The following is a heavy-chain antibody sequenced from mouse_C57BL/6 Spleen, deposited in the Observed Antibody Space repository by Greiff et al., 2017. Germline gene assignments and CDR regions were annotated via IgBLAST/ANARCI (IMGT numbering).Heavy chain of an antibody. CDR2: IHPNSGST. V-gene: IGHV1-64*01. D-gene: IGHD1-1*01. J-gene: IGHJ1*03. CDR3: ARSRYYGSDWYFDV. CDR1: GYTFTSYW. Sequence: VQLQQSGAELVKPGASVKLSCKASGYTFTSYWMHWVKQRPGQGLEWIGMIHPNSGSTNYNEKFKSKATLTVDKSSSTAYMQLSSLTSEDSAVYYCARSRYYGSDWYFDVWGTGTTVTVSS.